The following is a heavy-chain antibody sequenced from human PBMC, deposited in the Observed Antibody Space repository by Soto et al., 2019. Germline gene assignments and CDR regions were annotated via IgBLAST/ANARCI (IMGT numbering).Heavy chain of an antibody. CDR2: IWYDGSNK. Sequence: GGSLRLSCAASGFTFSSYGMHWVRQAPGKGLEWVAVIWYDGSNKYYADSVKGRFTISRDNSKNTLYLQMNSLRAEDTAVYYCARVYDDYSNYAGRPVLDYYYYMDVWGKGTTVTVSS. J-gene: IGHJ6*03. D-gene: IGHD4-4*01. V-gene: IGHV3-33*01. CDR1: GFTFSSYG. CDR3: ARVYDDYSNYAGRPVLDYYYYMDV.